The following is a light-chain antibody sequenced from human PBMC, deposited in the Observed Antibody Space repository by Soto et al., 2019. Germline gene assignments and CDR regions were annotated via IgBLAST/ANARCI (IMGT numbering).Light chain of an antibody. Sequence: EIVMTQSPATLSVSPGERATLSCRASQSVSSNLAWYQQKPGQAPRLLIYGASTRATGIPARFSGSGSGTEFILTISCLQSRDCGVYNYQQYNNWPQWTFGQGTKVELK. V-gene: IGKV3-15*01. J-gene: IGKJ1*01. CDR1: QSVSSN. CDR2: GAS. CDR3: QQYNNWPQWT.